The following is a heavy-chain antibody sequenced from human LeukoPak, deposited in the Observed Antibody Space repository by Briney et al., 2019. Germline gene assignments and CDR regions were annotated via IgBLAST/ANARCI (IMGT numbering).Heavy chain of an antibody. D-gene: IGHD4-4*01. J-gene: IGHJ4*02. V-gene: IGHV4-59*08. CDR2: IYQTGAT. Sequence: SETLSLTCIVSGGSITNYYWSWFRQPPGKGLEWIGYIYQTGATSYNPSLKSRVTMSMDTSKNQFSLKLSSVTAADTAVYYCASLLMTTVTLGWGQGTLVTVSS. CDR1: GGSITNYY. CDR3: ASLLMTTVTLG.